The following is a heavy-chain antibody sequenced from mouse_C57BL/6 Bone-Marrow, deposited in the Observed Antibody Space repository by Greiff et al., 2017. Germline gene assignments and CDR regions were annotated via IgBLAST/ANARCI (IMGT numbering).Heavy chain of an antibody. CDR1: GFTFSSYA. CDR2: ISDGGSYT. V-gene: IGHV5-4*01. Sequence: EVKLEESGGGLVKPGGSLKLSCAASGFTFSSYAMSWVRQTPEKRLEWVATISDGGSYTYYPDNVKDRFTISRDNAKNNLYLQMSHLKSEDTAMYYCARDGAIAYYSTSYAMDYWGQGTSVTVSS. J-gene: IGHJ4*01. D-gene: IGHD2-5*01. CDR3: ARDGAIAYYSTSYAMDY.